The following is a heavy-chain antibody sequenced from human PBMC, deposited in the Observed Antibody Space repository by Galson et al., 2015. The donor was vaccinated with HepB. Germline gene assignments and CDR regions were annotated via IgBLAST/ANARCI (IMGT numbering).Heavy chain of an antibody. Sequence: PALVKPTQTLTLTCTFSGFSLSTSGMCVSWIRQPPGKALEWLARIDWDDDKYYSTSLKTRLTISKDTSKNQVVLTMTNMDPVDTATYYCARSQHYGAVATEGYYYGMDVWGQGTTVTVSS. CDR2: IDWDDDK. V-gene: IGHV2-70*11. CDR1: GFSLSTSGMC. D-gene: IGHD4-17*01. J-gene: IGHJ6*02. CDR3: ARSQHYGAVATEGYYYGMDV.